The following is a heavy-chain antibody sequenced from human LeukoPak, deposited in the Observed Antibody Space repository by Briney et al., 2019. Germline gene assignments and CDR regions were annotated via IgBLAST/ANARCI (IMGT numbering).Heavy chain of an antibody. CDR2: ISAYNGNT. CDR3: ARLWFGELSAGDYFDY. Sequence: ASVKVSCKASGYTFTSYGISWVRQAPGQGLEWMGWISAYNGNTNYAQKLQGRVTMTTDTSTSTAYMELRSLRSDDTAVYSCARLWFGELSAGDYFDYWGQGTLVTVSS. CDR1: GYTFTSYG. J-gene: IGHJ4*02. D-gene: IGHD3-10*01. V-gene: IGHV1-18*01.